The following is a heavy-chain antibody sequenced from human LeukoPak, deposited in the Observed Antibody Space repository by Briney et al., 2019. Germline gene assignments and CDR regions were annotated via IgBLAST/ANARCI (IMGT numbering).Heavy chain of an antibody. J-gene: IGHJ4*02. CDR3: ASQNFVN. D-gene: IGHD1-7*01. V-gene: IGHV3-7*05. Sequence: GGALRLPCAASGFTFSQYWMNWVRQAPGKGPEWVANIKPDGSDQYYVDSVKGRFTISRDNAKNSLSLQMNSLRAEDTAMYYCASQNFVNWGQGTLVTVSS. CDR1: GFTFSQYW. CDR2: IKPDGSDQ.